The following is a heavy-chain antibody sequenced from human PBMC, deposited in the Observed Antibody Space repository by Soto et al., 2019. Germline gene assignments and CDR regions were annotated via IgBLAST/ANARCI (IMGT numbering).Heavy chain of an antibody. D-gene: IGHD3-10*01. J-gene: IGHJ4*02. CDR3: ANLPLYGAGFDC. CDR2: ISWNGDAT. CDR1: GFTFDDYA. Sequence: EVPLVESGGGLVQPGGSLRLSCAASGFTFDDYAIHWVRQLPGKGLEWVSGISWNGDATGYPDSVKGRFTISRDNAKNSLYLQMDSLKTEDTAMYYCANLPLYGAGFDCWGQGTLVTVSS. V-gene: IGHV3-9*01.